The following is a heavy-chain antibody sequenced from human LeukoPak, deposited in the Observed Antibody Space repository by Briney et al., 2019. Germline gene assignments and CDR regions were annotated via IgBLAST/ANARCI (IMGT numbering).Heavy chain of an antibody. CDR2: INGSGDKT. V-gene: IGHV3-23*01. CDR1: GFTLSNYA. Sequence: PGGILRLSCAASGFTLSNYAMNWVRQAPGKGLEWVSSINGSGDKTYYADSVKGRFTISRDNSKNTLYLQMNSLRAEDTAVYYCAKPARTDYADYWGQGTLVTVSS. CDR3: AKPARTDYADY. D-gene: IGHD1-14*01. J-gene: IGHJ4*02.